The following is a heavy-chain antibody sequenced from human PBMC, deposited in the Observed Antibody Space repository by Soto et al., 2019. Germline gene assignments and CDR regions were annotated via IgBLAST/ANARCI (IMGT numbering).Heavy chain of an antibody. Sequence: KTSDTLSLTCTVSGGFVNSDTHSWSWIRQTPGKRLEWIGFIYSGGSTRNPSLRSRVTMSVDTSKNQFSLKLRSVIVADTAVYHCARFVRSCSATTCSTRADVWGQGITVTVSS. V-gene: IGHV4-61*01. CDR1: GGFVNSDTHS. D-gene: IGHD2-2*01. J-gene: IGHJ6*02. CDR2: IYSGGST. CDR3: ARFVRSCSATTCSTRADV.